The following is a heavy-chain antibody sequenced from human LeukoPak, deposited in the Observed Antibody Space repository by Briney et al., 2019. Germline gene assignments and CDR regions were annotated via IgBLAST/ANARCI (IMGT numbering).Heavy chain of an antibody. Sequence: GGTLRLSCAASGFTFSNYAMSWVRQAPGKGLEWVSSISSSSSYTYYADSMKGRFTISRDNAKNSLYLQMNSLRAENTAVYYCARDLPILWFDPWGQGTLVTVSS. J-gene: IGHJ5*02. CDR3: ARDLPILWFDP. CDR1: GFTFSNYA. V-gene: IGHV3-21*01. CDR2: ISSSSSYT. D-gene: IGHD2-2*02.